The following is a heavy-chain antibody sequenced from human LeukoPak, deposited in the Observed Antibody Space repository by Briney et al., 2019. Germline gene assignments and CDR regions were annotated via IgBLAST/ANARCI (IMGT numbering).Heavy chain of an antibody. CDR3: ARASDRMYDEFWEGYFSSFDF. J-gene: IGHJ4*02. V-gene: IGHV3-30*03. D-gene: IGHD3-3*01. CDR1: GFTFSSYS. CDR2: MAHDGSNI. Sequence: GGSLRLSCAASGFTFSSYSMTWVRQGPGKGLEWVAVMAHDGSNIYYAGSVLGRFTISRDNSKDTLHLQLNSLRLEDTAVYYCARASDRMYDEFWEGYFSSFDFWGQGTLVTVSS.